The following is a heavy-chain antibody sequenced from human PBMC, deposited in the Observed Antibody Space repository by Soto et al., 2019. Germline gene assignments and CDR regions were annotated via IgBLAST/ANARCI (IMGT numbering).Heavy chain of an antibody. CDR1: GFTFSSYG. D-gene: IGHD3-9*01. Sequence: QVQLVESGGGVVQPGRSLRLSCAASGFTFSSYGMHWVRQAPGKGLEWVAVIWYDGSNKYYADSVKGRFTISRDNSKKTLYLQMNSLRAEGTAVYYCARDVHDILNGPMGYWGQGTLVTVAS. V-gene: IGHV3-33*01. CDR2: IWYDGSNK. CDR3: ARDVHDILNGPMGY. J-gene: IGHJ4*02.